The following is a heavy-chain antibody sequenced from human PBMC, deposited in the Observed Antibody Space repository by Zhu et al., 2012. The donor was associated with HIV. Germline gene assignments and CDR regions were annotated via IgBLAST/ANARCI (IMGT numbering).Heavy chain of an antibody. CDR2: IYHTGGI. CDR1: GGSISSNNW. D-gene: IGHD3-10*01. CDR3: ARGKDFGSGNYFYGYLDY. V-gene: IGHV4-4*02. Sequence: QVQLQESGPGLVKPSGTLSLTCTVSGGSISSNNWWSWVRQAPGKGLEWIAEIYHTGGINYNPSLRSRLTVSIDKPKNQFSLTLKSVTAADTAVYFCARGKDFGSGNYFYGYLDYWGQGVLVTVSS. J-gene: IGHJ4*02.